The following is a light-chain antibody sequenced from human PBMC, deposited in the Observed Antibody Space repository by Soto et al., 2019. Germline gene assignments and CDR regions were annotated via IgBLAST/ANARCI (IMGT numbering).Light chain of an antibody. J-gene: IGLJ1*01. CDR3: TSYAGGNIL. Sequence: QSVLTQPPSASGSPGQSVTISCTGTSSDVGGYNYVSWYQQYPGKVPKLMIYEVNKRPSGVPDRFSGSKSGNTASLTVSGLQAEDEADYYCTSYAGGNILFGTGTKLTVL. CDR1: SSDVGGYNY. V-gene: IGLV2-8*01. CDR2: EVN.